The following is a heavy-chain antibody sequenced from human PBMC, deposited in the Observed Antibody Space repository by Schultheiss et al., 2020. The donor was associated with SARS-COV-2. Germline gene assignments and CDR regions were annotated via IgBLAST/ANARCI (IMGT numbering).Heavy chain of an antibody. CDR3: VKCRHSSGWYDRLNYYYYMDV. V-gene: IGHV3-74*01. J-gene: IGHJ6*03. D-gene: IGHD6-19*01. Sequence: GGSLRLSCAASGFTFSSYSMIWVRQAPGKGLVWVSRINSDGSSTSYADSVKGRFTISRDNAKNTLYLQMSSLRAEDTAVYYCVKCRHSSGWYDRLNYYYYMDVWGKGTTVTVSS. CDR1: GFTFSSYS. CDR2: INSDGSST.